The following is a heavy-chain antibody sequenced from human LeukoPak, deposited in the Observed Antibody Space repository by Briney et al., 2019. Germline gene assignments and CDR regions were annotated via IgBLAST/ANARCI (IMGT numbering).Heavy chain of an antibody. CDR3: ARGRVGATATTYYFDY. V-gene: IGHV1-2*02. Sequence: ASVKVSCKASGYTFTGYYIHWVRQAPGQGLEWMGWINPNTGDTNYAQNFQGRVTMTRDTSISTAYMELSRLTSDDTAVYFCARGRVGATATTYYFDYWGQGTLVTVSS. CDR2: INPNTGDT. J-gene: IGHJ4*02. D-gene: IGHD1-26*01. CDR1: GYTFTGYY.